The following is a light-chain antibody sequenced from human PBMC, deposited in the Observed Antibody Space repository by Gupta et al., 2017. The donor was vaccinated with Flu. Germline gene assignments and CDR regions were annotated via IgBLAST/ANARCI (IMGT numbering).Light chain of an antibody. V-gene: IGKV3-11*01. CDR1: QSLGSS. Sequence: PATLSLSPGDKATLSCRASQSLGSSLAWYQQTPGQPPRLLIYDASNRATGIPARFSGSGSGTDFTLTINSLEPEDFAVYYCQHRSDWSWTFGQGTKVEV. CDR2: DAS. J-gene: IGKJ1*01. CDR3: QHRSDWSWT.